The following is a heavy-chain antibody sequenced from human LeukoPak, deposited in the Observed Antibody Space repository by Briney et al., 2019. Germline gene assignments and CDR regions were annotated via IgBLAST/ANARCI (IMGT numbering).Heavy chain of an antibody. Sequence: GGSLRLSCEASGFTFSSYSMNWVHQAPGKGLEWISYISTSTTTIYYANSVKGRFTISRDNAKKSLYLQMNSLRAEDTAVYYCARVIGDSSGLDVWGKGTTVTVSS. CDR3: ARVIGDSSGLDV. J-gene: IGHJ6*04. V-gene: IGHV3-48*01. CDR2: ISTSTTTI. CDR1: GFTFSSYS. D-gene: IGHD3-22*01.